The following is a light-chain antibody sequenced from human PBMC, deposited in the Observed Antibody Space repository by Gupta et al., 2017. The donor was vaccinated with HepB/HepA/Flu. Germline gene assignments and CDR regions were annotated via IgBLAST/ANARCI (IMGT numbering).Light chain of an antibody. J-gene: IGKJ2*01. V-gene: IGKV1-39*01. CDR2: AAF. CDR3: QQSYSTPPYT. CDR1: QSISYY. Sequence: DIQMTQSPSSLSASVGDRVTITCRASQSISYYLSWYQQKPGKAPKLLIYAAFRLPSGVPSRFSGSGSGTDFTLTISSLQPEDLATYYCQQSYSTPPYTFGQGTKLEIK.